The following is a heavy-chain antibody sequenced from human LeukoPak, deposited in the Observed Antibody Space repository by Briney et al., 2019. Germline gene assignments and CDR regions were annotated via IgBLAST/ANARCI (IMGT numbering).Heavy chain of an antibody. J-gene: IGHJ4*02. CDR2: IRYDGSNK. Sequence: GRSLRLSCAESGFTFSSYGMHWVRQAPGKGLEWVAFIRYDGSNKYYADSVKGRFTISRDNSKNTLYLQMNSLRAEDTAVYYCAKDVVWYCTSTSCSSPGYWGQGTLVTVSS. CDR1: GFTFSSYG. CDR3: AKDVVWYCTSTSCSSPGY. V-gene: IGHV3-30*02. D-gene: IGHD2-2*01.